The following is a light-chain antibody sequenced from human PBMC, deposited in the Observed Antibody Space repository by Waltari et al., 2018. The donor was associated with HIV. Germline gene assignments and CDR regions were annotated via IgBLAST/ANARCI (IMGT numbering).Light chain of an antibody. CDR2: AAS. CDR3: QQSYSPVIT. V-gene: IGKV1-39*01. CDR1: QSISSY. Sequence: DIQMTQSPSSLSASVGDRVTITCRASQSISSYLNWYQQKPGEAPKVLIFAASTLQSGVPSRFSGIGSETDFTLTISSLQPEDFATYYCQQSYSPVITFGQGTRLENK. J-gene: IGKJ5*01.